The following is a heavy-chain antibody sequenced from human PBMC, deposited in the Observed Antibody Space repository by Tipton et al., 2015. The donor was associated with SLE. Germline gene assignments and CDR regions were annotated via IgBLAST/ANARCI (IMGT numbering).Heavy chain of an antibody. Sequence: SLRLSCAASGFTFSDYWMHWVRQDPGKGLEWVSAISGGIITTDYADSVKGQFTISRDNSKRMVYLQMDGLRVDDTAVYYCARRGGYRAYEDYFDSWGQGTLVTVSS. CDR2: ISGGIITT. V-gene: IGHV3-23*01. CDR1: GFTFSDYW. D-gene: IGHD5-12*01. CDR3: ARRGGYRAYEDYFDS. J-gene: IGHJ4*02.